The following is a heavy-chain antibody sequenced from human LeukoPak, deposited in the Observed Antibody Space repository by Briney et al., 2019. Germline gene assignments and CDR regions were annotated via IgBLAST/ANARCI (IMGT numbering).Heavy chain of an antibody. V-gene: IGHV3-21*01. Sequence: GGSLRLSCAASGFTISSYSMNWVRQAPGKGLEWVSSVSSSSTYIYYADSVKGRFTISRDNAKNSLYLQMNSLRAEDTAVYYCARSEYYGSGSYRGGDYWGQRTLVTVSS. CDR2: VSSSSTYI. CDR1: GFTISSYS. CDR3: ARSEYYGSGSYRGGDY. J-gene: IGHJ4*02. D-gene: IGHD3-10*01.